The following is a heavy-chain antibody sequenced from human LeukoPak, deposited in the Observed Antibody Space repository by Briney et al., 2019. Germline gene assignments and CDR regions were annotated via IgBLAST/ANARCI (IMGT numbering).Heavy chain of an antibody. CDR3: ARGLRREQQLLRAFDY. CDR2: MNPNSGNT. J-gene: IGHJ4*02. CDR1: GYTFTNYD. D-gene: IGHD6-13*01. Sequence: GASVRVSCKASGYTFTNYDINWVRQASGQGLEWMGWMNPNSGNTGSAQKFQGRVTMTSNTSISTAYMELSSLRSEDTAVYYCARGLRREQQLLRAFDYWGQGTPDTVSS. V-gene: IGHV1-8*01.